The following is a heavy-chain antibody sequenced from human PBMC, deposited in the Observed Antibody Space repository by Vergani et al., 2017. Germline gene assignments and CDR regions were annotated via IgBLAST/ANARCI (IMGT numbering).Heavy chain of an antibody. D-gene: IGHD3-9*01. J-gene: IGHJ5*02. CDR2: IYNSGNG. V-gene: IGHV4-39*01. Sequence: QMQLQESGPGLVKASETLALTCTVSGDSIISRSYYWGWIRQPPGKGLEWIGSIYNSGNGDSSSSLKSRVTISADTSKNQFSLRLTSVTAADTAVYYCARRXGVRYFEPIGWFDPWGQGTLVTVSS. CDR1: GDSIISRSYY. CDR3: ARRXGVRYFEPIGWFDP.